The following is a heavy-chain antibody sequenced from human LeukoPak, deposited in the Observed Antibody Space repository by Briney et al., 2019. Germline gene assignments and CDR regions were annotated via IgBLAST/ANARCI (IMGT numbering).Heavy chain of an antibody. D-gene: IGHD3-16*01. Sequence: PGGSLRLSCAASGFTFSSYSMNWVRQAPGKGLEWVSGISWNSGSIGYADSVKGRFTISRDNAKNSLYLQMNSLRAEDTALYYCAKDHTYDYYYGMDVWGQGTTVTVSS. CDR2: ISWNSGSI. CDR3: AKDHTYDYYYGMDV. V-gene: IGHV3-9*01. CDR1: GFTFSSYS. J-gene: IGHJ6*02.